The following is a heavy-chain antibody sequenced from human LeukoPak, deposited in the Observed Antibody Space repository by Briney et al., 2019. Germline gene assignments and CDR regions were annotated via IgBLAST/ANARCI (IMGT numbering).Heavy chain of an antibody. Sequence: GGSLRLSCAASGFTFSNAWMSWVRQAPGKGLEWVGRIKNKTDGGTTDYAAPVKGRLTISRDDSTNTLYLQMHSLKTEDTAVYYCTTGGGDHWGQGTLVTVSS. D-gene: IGHD4-23*01. J-gene: IGHJ5*02. CDR1: GFTFSNAW. CDR3: TTGGGDH. V-gene: IGHV3-15*01. CDR2: IKNKTDGGTT.